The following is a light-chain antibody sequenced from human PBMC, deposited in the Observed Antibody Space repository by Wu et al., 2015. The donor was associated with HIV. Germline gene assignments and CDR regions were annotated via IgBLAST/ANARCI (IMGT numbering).Light chain of an antibody. J-gene: IGKJ4*01. CDR3: QQYTDWPLLT. V-gene: IGKV3-15*01. Sequence: EIVMTQSPATLSVSQGERATLSCKASQSVSSNLAWYQQKPGQAPRLLIYGASTRATGIPAKFSGSGSGTEFTLTISSLQSEDFGVYYCQQYTDWPLLTFGGGTKVEIK. CDR2: GAS. CDR1: QSVSSN.